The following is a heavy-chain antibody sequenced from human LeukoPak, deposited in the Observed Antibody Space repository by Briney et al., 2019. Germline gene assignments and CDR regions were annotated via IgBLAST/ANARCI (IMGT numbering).Heavy chain of an antibody. Sequence: GGSLRLSCAASGFSFSDYEMNWVRQAPGKGLEWLSHIDISGNTIHYADSVKGRFTISRDNAKNSLYLQMNSLRAEDTAVYYCARGDTDTAMVFVPNDYWGQGTLVTVSS. D-gene: IGHD5-18*01. V-gene: IGHV3-48*03. CDR3: ARGDTDTAMVFVPNDY. J-gene: IGHJ4*02. CDR1: GFSFSDYE. CDR2: IDISGNTI.